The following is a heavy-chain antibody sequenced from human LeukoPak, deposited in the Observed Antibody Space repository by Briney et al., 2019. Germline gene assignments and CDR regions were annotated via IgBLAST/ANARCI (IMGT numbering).Heavy chain of an antibody. CDR1: GGSISSGGSY. Sequence: SETLSLTCTVSGGSISSGGSYWSWIRQHPGKGLEWIGYIYYSGSTYYNPSLKSRVTISVDTSKNQFSLKLSSVTAADTAVYYCARMYYYDSSGYYPNSPLFDYWGQGTLVTVSS. CDR3: ARMYYYDSSGYYPNSPLFDY. CDR2: IYYSGST. V-gene: IGHV4-31*03. J-gene: IGHJ4*02. D-gene: IGHD3-22*01.